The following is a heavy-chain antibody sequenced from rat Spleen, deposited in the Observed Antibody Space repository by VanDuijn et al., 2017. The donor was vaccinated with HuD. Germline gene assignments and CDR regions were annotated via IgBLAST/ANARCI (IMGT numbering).Heavy chain of an antibody. Sequence: EVQLQESGPGLVKPSQSLSLTCSVTGYSITSNYWGWIRKFPGNKMEWVGYISYSGRSGYNPSLKSLISITRDTSKNQFFLQLNSVTTEDTATSYCAIYRDSFGHVGIFDYWGQGVMVTVSS. D-gene: IGHD1-11*01. V-gene: IGHV3-1*01. J-gene: IGHJ2*01. CDR2: ISYSGRS. CDR1: GYSITSNY. CDR3: AIYRDSFGHVGIFDY.